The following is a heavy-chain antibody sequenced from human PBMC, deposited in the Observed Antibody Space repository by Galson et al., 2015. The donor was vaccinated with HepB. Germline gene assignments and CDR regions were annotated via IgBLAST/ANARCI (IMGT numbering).Heavy chain of an antibody. Sequence: CLRPSCAASDCNFACCAMSWVRRAPGTPVVYIAYINLGIRLLSDTDSVKGRFTISRDTAKHSLSLQMNSLRAEDTAVYYCAKSWDLRRELDSWGQGTLVTVSS. CDR1: DCNFACCA. D-gene: IGHD1-26*01. V-gene: IGHV3-21*06. CDR2: INLGIRLL. J-gene: IGHJ4*02. CDR3: AKSWDLRRELDS.